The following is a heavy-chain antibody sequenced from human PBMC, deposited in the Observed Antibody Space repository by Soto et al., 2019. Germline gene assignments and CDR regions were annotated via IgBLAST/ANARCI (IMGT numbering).Heavy chain of an antibody. CDR1: GYRFINYW. CDR3: VRHGNVTPFYFEF. D-gene: IGHD3-3*02. CDR2: IDPSDSYT. Sequence: EVQLVQSGAEVKKPGESLRLSCQGSGYRFINYWISWVRQMPGKGLEWVGRIDPSDSYTVYSPSFQCHVTISIDTAINTAFLEWRSLQASDTDMYYCVRHGNVTPFYFEFWGRGTMVPVSP. V-gene: IGHV5-10-1*03. J-gene: IGHJ4*02.